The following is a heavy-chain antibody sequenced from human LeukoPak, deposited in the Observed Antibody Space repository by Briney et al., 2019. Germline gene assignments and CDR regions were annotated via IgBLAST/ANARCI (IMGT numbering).Heavy chain of an antibody. CDR1: GYTFTGCY. Sequence: ASVKVPCKASGYTFTGCYMHWVRQAPGQGLEWMGWINPDNGGTNYAQKFQGRVTMTRDMSISTAYMELSRLRSDDTAVYYCARDPSNSGYDYLYYFDYWGQGTLVTVSS. CDR2: INPDNGGT. D-gene: IGHD5-12*01. J-gene: IGHJ4*02. CDR3: ARDPSNSGYDYLYYFDY. V-gene: IGHV1-2*02.